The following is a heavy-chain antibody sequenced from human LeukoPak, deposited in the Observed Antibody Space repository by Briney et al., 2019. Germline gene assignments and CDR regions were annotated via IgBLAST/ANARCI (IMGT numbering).Heavy chain of an antibody. V-gene: IGHV4-4*01. J-gene: IGHJ4*02. D-gene: IGHD3-22*01. Sequence: PSGTLSLTCAVSGGSISSSNWWSWVRQPPGKGLEWIGEIYHSGSANYNPSLKSRVTISVDKSKNQFSLKLSSVTAADTAVYCCASAGHDGSGYKVCWGQGTLVTVSS. CDR3: ASAGHDGSGYKVC. CDR2: IYHSGSA. CDR1: GGSISSSNW.